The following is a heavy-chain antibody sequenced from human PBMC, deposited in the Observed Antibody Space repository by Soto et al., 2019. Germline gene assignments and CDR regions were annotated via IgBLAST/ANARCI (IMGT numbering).Heavy chain of an antibody. J-gene: IGHJ5*01. V-gene: IGHV3-30*18. CDR3: AKDLSEMATIQWLDS. Sequence: QVQLVESGGGVVQPGRSLRLSCAATGFSFSSYGMHWVRQAPGKGLEWVAVISYEGSKKYYADSVKGRFTISRNNSKNTLYRQMNSLRGEDTAVYYCAKDLSEMATIQWLDSWGQGTLVTVSS. CDR2: ISYEGSKK. CDR1: GFSFSSYG.